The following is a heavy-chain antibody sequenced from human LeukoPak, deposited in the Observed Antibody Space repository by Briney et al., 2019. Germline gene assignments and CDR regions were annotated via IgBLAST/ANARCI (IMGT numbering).Heavy chain of an antibody. CDR3: ARHDEDCNGQYCFLLSFDS. CDR1: GGSISGYY. V-gene: IGHV4-59*08. D-gene: IGHD2-21*01. CDR2: IHSTGTT. J-gene: IGHJ4*02. Sequence: PSETLSLTCTVSGGSISGYYWSWIRQTPGQAPEWIGYIHSTGTTVYHPSLRRRVTISVDTSKNQFSLKLNSVTAADTAVYYCARHDEDCNGQYCFLLSFDSWGQGALVTVSS.